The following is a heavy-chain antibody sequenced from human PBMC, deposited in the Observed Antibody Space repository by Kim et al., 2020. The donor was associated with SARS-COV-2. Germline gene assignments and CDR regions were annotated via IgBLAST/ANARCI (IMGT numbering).Heavy chain of an antibody. Sequence: PTYALGFTGRFVVSLDTSVSTAYLQISSLKAEDTAVYYCARDPGVGAANYWGQGTLVTVSS. V-gene: IGHV7-4-1*02. J-gene: IGHJ4*02. CDR2: P. D-gene: IGHD1-26*01. CDR3: ARDPGVGAANY.